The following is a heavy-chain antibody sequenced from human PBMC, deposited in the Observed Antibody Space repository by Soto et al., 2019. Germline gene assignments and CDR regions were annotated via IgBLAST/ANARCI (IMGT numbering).Heavy chain of an antibody. CDR3: ASSDDYVWGSYRYTDPDAFDI. J-gene: IGHJ3*02. CDR1: GGSFSGYY. CDR2: INHSGST. D-gene: IGHD3-16*02. V-gene: IGHV4-34*01. Sequence: LRETLSLTCAVYGGSFSGYYWSWIRQPPGKGLEWIGEINHSGSTNYNPSLKSRVTISVDTSKNQFSLKLSSVTAADTAVYYCASSDDYVWGSYRYTDPDAFDIWGQGTMVTV.